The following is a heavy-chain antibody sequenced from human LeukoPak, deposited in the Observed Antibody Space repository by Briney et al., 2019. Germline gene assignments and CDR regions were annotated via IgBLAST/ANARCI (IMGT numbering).Heavy chain of an antibody. J-gene: IGHJ5*02. D-gene: IGHD6-13*01. Sequence: SETLSLTCTVSGYSISSGYYWGWIRQPPGKGLEWIGSIYHSGSTNYNPSLKSRVTISVDTSKNQFSLKLSSVTAADTAVYYCARREQQLVRSLAWGQGTLVTVSS. CDR2: IYHSGST. V-gene: IGHV4-38-2*02. CDR1: GYSISSGYY. CDR3: ARREQQLVRSLA.